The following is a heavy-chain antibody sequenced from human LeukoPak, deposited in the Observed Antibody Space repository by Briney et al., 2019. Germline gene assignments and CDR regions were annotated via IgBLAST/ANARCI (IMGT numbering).Heavy chain of an antibody. CDR1: GYTFTGHY. D-gene: IGHD6-19*01. CDR3: ASYSSGWYTEDY. J-gene: IGHJ4*02. V-gene: IGHV1-2*02. Sequence: ASVKVSCKASGYTFTGHYMHWVRQAPGQGLEWMGWINPNSGGTNYAQKFQGRVTMTRDTSISTAYMELSRLRSDDTAVYYCASYSSGWYTEDYWGQGTLVTVSS. CDR2: INPNSGGT.